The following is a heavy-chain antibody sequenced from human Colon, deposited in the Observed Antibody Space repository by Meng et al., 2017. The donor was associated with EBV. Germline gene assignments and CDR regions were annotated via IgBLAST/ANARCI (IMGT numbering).Heavy chain of an antibody. CDR1: GYTFTGYY. Sequence: QVQLLQSGGEVKKPGASVMVSCRASGYTFTGYYMHWLRQAPGQGLEWVGRITPSSGGTTYAQKFQGRVTMTRDTSISTAYMELSSLRSDDAAIYYCVRANLGSADYWGQGTLVTVSS. CDR3: VRANLGSADY. J-gene: IGHJ4*02. V-gene: IGHV1-2*06. CDR2: ITPSSGGT. D-gene: IGHD7-27*01.